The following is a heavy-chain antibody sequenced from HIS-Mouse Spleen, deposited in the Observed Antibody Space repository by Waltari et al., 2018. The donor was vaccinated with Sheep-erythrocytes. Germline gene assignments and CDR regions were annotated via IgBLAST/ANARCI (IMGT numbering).Heavy chain of an antibody. V-gene: IGHV1-8*01. CDR2: MNPNSGNT. Sequence: QVQLVQSGAAVKKPGASVKVSCKASGYTFTSYDINWVLQATGQGLEWMGWMNPNSGNTVYGQKCQGRVTMTRNTSISTAYMGLSSLRSEDTAVYYCARGIAAAGTDWFDPWGQGTLVTVSS. J-gene: IGHJ5*02. CDR1: GYTFTSYD. CDR3: ARGIAAAGTDWFDP. D-gene: IGHD6-13*01.